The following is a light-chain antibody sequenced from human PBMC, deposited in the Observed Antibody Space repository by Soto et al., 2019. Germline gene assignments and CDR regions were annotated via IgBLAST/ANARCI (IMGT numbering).Light chain of an antibody. CDR2: KAS. CDR1: QSISSW. CDR3: QQYNSYPWT. Sequence: DIQMTQSPSTLSASVGDRVTITCRASQSISSWLAWYQQKPGKAPKLLIYKASSLESGVPSRFSGSGSWTEFTLTISSLQPDDFATYYCQQYNSYPWTFGQGTKVESK. V-gene: IGKV1-5*03. J-gene: IGKJ1*01.